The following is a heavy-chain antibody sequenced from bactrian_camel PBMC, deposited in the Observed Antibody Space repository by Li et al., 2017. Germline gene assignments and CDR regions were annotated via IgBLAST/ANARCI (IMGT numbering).Heavy chain of an antibody. D-gene: IGHD3*01. J-gene: IGHJ6*01. CDR1: GFSLNTAF. V-gene: IGHV3S67*01. CDR2: IDSSGST. CDR3: AASWDVTAREALGSIASPEFGY. Sequence: VESGGGLVQAGGSMRLSCAASGFSLNTAFMRWVRQAPGKGLEWVATIDSSGSTAYADSVKGRFTISKDNVLNILYLQMDNLKPEDSATYRCAASWDVTAREALGSIASPEFGYWGEGTQVTVS.